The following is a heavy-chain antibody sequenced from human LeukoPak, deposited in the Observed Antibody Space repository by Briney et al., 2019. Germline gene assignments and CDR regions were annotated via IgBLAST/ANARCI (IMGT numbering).Heavy chain of an antibody. V-gene: IGHV3-7*03. D-gene: IGHD3-10*01. CDR3: ARDGDATMVRVRDY. J-gene: IGHJ4*02. Sequence: GGSLRLSCAASGFTFNSYWMSWVRQAPGKGLEGVANMNQDGSEKYYVESVRGGFTISRDNAKNSLYLQMNSLRAEDTAVYYCARDGDATMVRVRDYWGQGTLVTVSS. CDR1: GFTFNSYW. CDR2: MNQDGSEK.